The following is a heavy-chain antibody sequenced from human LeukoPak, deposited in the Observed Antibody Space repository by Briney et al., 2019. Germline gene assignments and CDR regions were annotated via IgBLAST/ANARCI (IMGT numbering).Heavy chain of an antibody. J-gene: IGHJ4*02. CDR3: ARDMITFGGVIVIQ. V-gene: IGHV1-2*02. D-gene: IGHD3-16*02. CDR2: INPNSGGT. CDR1: GYTFTGYY. Sequence: GASVKVSCKASGYTFTGYYMHWVRQAPGQGLGWMGWINPNSGGTNYAQKFQGRVTMTRDTSISTAYMELSRLRSDDTAVYYCARDMITFGGVIVIQWGQGTLVTVSS.